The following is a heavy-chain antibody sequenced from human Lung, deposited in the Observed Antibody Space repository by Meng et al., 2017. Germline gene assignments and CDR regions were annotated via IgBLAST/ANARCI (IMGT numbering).Heavy chain of an antibody. V-gene: IGHV3-23*01. Sequence: EVQLLASGGGLVQPGGSPRLSCVASGFTFSSYAMTWVRQAPGKGLEWVSSISGSGGSTYYADSVRGRFTISRDNSKNTVYLQMNSLRAEDTAIYYCVRRIEYSSSSGYWGQGTLVTVSS. CDR3: VRRIEYSSSSGY. CDR1: GFTFSSYA. CDR2: ISGSGGST. D-gene: IGHD6-6*01. J-gene: IGHJ4*02.